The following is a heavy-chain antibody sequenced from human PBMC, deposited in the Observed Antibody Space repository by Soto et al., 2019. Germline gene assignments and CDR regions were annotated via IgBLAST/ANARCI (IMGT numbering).Heavy chain of an antibody. Sequence: QITLKESGPTLVKATQTLTLTCTFSGFSLSTSGVGAGWIRQPPGKALEWLADIYWNDDEHHSPSFNSRLTITKDTSKNQVVLTMTNMVPVDTTTYYCAHRRVGNGRDVWSQGTTVTVSS. V-gene: IGHV2-5*01. D-gene: IGHD1-26*01. CDR1: GFSLSTSGVG. CDR2: IYWNDDE. CDR3: AHRRVGNGRDV. J-gene: IGHJ6*02.